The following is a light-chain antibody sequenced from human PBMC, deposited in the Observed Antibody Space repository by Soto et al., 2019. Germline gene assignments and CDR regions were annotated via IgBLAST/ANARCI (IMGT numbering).Light chain of an antibody. CDR3: CSYAGTFTWV. V-gene: IGLV2-11*01. CDR1: SSDVGAYHY. Sequence: QSALTQPRSVSGSPGQSVTISCTGTSSDVGAYHYVSWYQQHPGKAPKLMIYDVTKRPSGVPDRFSGSKSGNTASLTVSGLQAEDEADYFCCSYAGTFTWVLGGGTKVTVL. CDR2: DVT. J-gene: IGLJ3*02.